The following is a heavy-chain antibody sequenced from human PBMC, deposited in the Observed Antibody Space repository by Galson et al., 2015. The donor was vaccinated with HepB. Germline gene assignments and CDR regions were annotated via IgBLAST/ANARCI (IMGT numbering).Heavy chain of an antibody. CDR2: IKQDGSEK. CDR3: ARRVRITMVRGVIKWGPGWFDP. D-gene: IGHD3-10*01. V-gene: IGHV3-7*03. J-gene: IGHJ5*02. CDR1: GFTFSSYW. Sequence: SLRLSCAASGFTFSSYWMSWVRQAPGKGLEWVANIKQDGSEKYYVDSVKGRFTISRDNAKNSLYLQMNSLRAEDTAVYYCARRVRITMVRGVIKWGPGWFDPWGQGTLVTVSS.